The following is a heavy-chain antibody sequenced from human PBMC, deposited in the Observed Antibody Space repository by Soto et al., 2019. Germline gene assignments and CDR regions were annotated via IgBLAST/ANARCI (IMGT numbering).Heavy chain of an antibody. CDR2: IRSKANSYAT. CDR3: AGPTGVVPASSAFDI. Sequence: VQLVESGGGLVQPGGSLKLSCAASGFTFSGSAMHWVRQASGKGLEWVGRIRSKANSYATAYAASVKGRFTISRDDSKITAYLQMNSLKTEDTAVYYCAGPTGVVPASSAFDIWGQGTMVTVSS. V-gene: IGHV3-73*01. CDR1: GFTFSGSA. J-gene: IGHJ3*02. D-gene: IGHD2-2*01.